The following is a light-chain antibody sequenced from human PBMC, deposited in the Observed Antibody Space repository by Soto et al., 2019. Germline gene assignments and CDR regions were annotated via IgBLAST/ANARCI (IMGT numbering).Light chain of an antibody. Sequence: IVMTQSPGTLSVSPGERATLSCRASQNIGNKVGWYQQKPGQAPRLLIYGASTRATGIPVRFSGSGSGTEFTLTITSLQSEDSAVYYCQEYNDWHPITFGGGTKVEIK. J-gene: IGKJ4*01. CDR3: QEYNDWHPIT. CDR2: GAS. CDR1: QNIGNK. V-gene: IGKV3-15*01.